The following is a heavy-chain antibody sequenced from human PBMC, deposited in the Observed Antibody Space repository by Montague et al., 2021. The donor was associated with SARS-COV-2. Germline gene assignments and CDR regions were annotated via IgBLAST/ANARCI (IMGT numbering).Heavy chain of an antibody. Sequence: SETLSLTCTVSGGSISSSSYYWVWIRQPPGQGLEWIVSIYYSGSTYYTPYLKITVTISVDTSKNQFSLKLSSVTAADTAVYYCARLKSPYYSSTSCYSGSWFDPWGQGTLVTVSS. J-gene: IGHJ5*02. CDR3: ARLKSPYYSSTSCYSGSWFDP. V-gene: IGHV4-39*01. CDR2: IYYSGST. D-gene: IGHD2-2*01. CDR1: GGSISSSSYY.